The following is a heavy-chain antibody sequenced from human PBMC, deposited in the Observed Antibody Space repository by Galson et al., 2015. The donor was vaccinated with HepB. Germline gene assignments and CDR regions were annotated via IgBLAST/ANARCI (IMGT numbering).Heavy chain of an antibody. CDR1: GYTFTSYH. CDR2: INPSGGST. V-gene: IGHV1-46*01. Sequence: SVKVSCKASGYTFTSYHMHWVRQAPGQGLEWMGIINPSGGSTSYAQKFQGRVTMTRDTSTSTVYMELSSLRSEDTAVYYCARGGERLPAAIPDAFDIWGQGTMVTVSS. J-gene: IGHJ3*02. CDR3: ARGGERLPAAIPDAFDI. D-gene: IGHD2-2*01.